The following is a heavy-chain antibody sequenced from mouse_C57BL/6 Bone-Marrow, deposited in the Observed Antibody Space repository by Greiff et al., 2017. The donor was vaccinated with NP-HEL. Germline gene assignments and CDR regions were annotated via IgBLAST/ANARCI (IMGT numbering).Heavy chain of an antibody. D-gene: IGHD1-1*01. CDR3: ARSRLYYGSSLAWFAY. Sequence: QVQLQQSGPELVKPGASVKISCKASGYSFTSYYIHWVKQRPGQGLEWIGWIYPGSGNTKYNEKFKGKATLTADTSSSTAYMQLSSLTSEDSAVYYCARSRLYYGSSLAWFAYWGQGTLVTVSA. CDR2: IYPGSGNT. V-gene: IGHV1-66*01. CDR1: GYSFTSYY. J-gene: IGHJ3*01.